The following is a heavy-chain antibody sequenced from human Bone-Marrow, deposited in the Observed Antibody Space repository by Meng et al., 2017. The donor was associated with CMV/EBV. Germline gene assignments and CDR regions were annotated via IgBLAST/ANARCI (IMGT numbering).Heavy chain of an antibody. CDR2: IHYDGSDK. CDR3: AREITTIFGVVTTYYYYYGMDV. J-gene: IGHJ6*02. V-gene: IGHV3-30*02. CDR1: GFTFSSYG. D-gene: IGHD3-3*01. Sequence: GESLKISCAASGFTFSSYGMHWVRQAPGKGLESVAFIHYDGSDKYYADSVKGRFTISRDNSKNTLYLQMNSLRAEDTALYYCAREITTIFGVVTTYYYYYGMDVWGQGTTVTV.